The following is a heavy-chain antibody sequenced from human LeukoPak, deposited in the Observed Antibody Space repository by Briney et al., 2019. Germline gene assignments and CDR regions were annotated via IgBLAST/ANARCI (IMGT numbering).Heavy chain of an antibody. CDR3: AKPHMITFGGIIVPDFDY. CDR2: ISGSGGST. CDR1: GFTFTSYA. J-gene: IGHJ4*02. Sequence: GGSLRLSCAASGFTFTSYAMSWVRQAPGKGLEWVSAISGSGGSTYYADSVKGRFTISRDNSKNTLYLQMNSLRAEDTAVYYCAKPHMITFGGIIVPDFDYWGQETLVTVSS. D-gene: IGHD3-16*02. V-gene: IGHV3-23*01.